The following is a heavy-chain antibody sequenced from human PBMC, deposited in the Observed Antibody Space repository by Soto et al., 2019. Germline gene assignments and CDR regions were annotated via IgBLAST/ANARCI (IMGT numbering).Heavy chain of an antibody. CDR2: ISAYNGNT. D-gene: IGHD6-13*01. J-gene: IGHJ5*02. CDR1: GYTFTSYG. Sequence: ASVKVTCKASGYTFTSYGISWVRQAPGQGLEWMGWISAYNGNTNYAQKLQGRVTMTTDTSTSTAYMELRSLRSDDTAVYYCARRAPPGIAGGYNWFDPWGQGTLVTVSS. V-gene: IGHV1-18*04. CDR3: ARRAPPGIAGGYNWFDP.